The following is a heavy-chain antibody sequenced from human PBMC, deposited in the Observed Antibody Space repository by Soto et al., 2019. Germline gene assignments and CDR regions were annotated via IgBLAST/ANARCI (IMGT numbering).Heavy chain of an antibody. V-gene: IGHV1-3*01. D-gene: IGHD6-6*01. Sequence: ASVKVSCKASGYIFTDYAMHWVRQAPGQRLEWMGWINGGNNNTKYSQKFKGRVTIARDTSANTAYVELSSLTSEDTAVYYCARGDSTSSNYFYYGMDVWGQGTTVTVFS. CDR2: INGGNNNT. J-gene: IGHJ6*02. CDR1: GYIFTDYA. CDR3: ARGDSTSSNYFYYGMDV.